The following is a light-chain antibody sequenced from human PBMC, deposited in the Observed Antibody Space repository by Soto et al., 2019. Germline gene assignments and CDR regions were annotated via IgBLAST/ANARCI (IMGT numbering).Light chain of an antibody. V-gene: IGLV2-23*01. CDR3: CSYAGSSNWV. CDR1: SSDVGSYNL. Sequence: QSALTQPASVSGSPGQSITISCTGTSSDVGSYNLVSWYQQHPGKAPKLMIYEGSKRPSGVSNRFSGSKSGNTASLTISGLQAEDDADYYCCSYAGSSNWVFGGGTKLTVL. CDR2: EGS. J-gene: IGLJ3*02.